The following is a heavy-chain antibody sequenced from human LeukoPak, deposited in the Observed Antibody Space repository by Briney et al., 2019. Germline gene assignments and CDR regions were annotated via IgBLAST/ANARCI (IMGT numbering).Heavy chain of an antibody. CDR1: GFTFSSYW. CDR2: FNSDGSST. CDR3: AKQLHDWFGPDYGMDV. J-gene: IGHJ6*02. Sequence: HSGGSLRLSCAASGFTFSSYWMHWVRQAPGKGLVWFSRFNSDGSSTSYADSVKGRFTISRDNAKNTLYLQMNSLRAEDTAVYYCAKQLHDWFGPDYGMDVWGQGTTVTVSS. D-gene: IGHD3-10*01. V-gene: IGHV3-74*01.